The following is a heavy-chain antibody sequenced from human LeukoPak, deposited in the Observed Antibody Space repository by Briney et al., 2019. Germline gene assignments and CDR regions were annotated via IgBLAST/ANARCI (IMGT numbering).Heavy chain of an antibody. V-gene: IGHV3-30-3*01. D-gene: IGHD5-24*01. CDR2: ISYDGSNK. J-gene: IGHJ3*02. CDR3: ARVRGMATIDAFDI. Sequence: GGSLGLSCAASGFTFSSYAMHWVRQAPGKGLEWVAVISYDGSNKYYADSVKGRFTISRDNSKNTLYLQMNSLRAEDTAVYYCARVRGMATIDAFDIWGQGTMVTVSS. CDR1: GFTFSSYA.